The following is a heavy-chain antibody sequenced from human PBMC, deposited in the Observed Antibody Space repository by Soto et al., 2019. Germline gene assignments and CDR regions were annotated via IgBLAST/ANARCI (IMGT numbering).Heavy chain of an antibody. CDR3: AKEARSITIFGVGPMDV. CDR1: GFTFSSYA. CDR2: ISGSGGST. V-gene: IGHV3-23*01. Sequence: GSLRLSCAASGFTFSSYAMSWVRQAPGKGLEWVSAISGSGGSTYYADSVKGRFTISRDNSKNALYLQMNSLRAEDTAVYYCAKEARSITIFGVGPMDVWGQGTTVTVSS. J-gene: IGHJ6*02. D-gene: IGHD3-3*01.